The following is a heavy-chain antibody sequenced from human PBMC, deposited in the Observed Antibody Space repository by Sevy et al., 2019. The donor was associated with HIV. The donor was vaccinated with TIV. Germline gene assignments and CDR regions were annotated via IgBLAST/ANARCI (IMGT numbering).Heavy chain of an antibody. CDR2: ISSSSSTI. V-gene: IGHV3-48*01. CDR3: ARGQTGTTVNYFDY. D-gene: IGHD1-1*01. CDR1: GFTFSSYS. J-gene: IGHJ4*02. Sequence: GESLKISCAASGFTFSSYSMNWVRQAPGKGLEWVSYISSSSSTIYYADSVKGRFTISRDNAKNSLYLQMNSLRAEDTAVYYCARGQTGTTVNYFDYWGQGTLVTVSS.